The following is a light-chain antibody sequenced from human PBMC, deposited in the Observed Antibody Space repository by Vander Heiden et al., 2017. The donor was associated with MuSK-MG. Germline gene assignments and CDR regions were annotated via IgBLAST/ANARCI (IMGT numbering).Light chain of an antibody. CDR2: AAS. V-gene: IGKV1-27*01. CDR1: QGIRVY. CDR3: HRDNSPPPLT. J-gene: IGKJ4*01. Sequence: DIQMTQSPSFLSASVGDRVTITCRASQGIRVYLSWYQQKPGKGPELLIYAASTLQSGVPSRFSGSGCGTDFTLTISNLQPEDVATYYCHRDNSPPPLTFGGGTKVEIK.